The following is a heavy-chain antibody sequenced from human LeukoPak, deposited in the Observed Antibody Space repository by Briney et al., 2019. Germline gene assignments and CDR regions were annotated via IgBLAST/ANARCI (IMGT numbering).Heavy chain of an antibody. Sequence: GGSLRLSCAASGFTFSNAWMSWVRQAPGKGLEWVSSISSSSSFIYYTDSVKGRFTISRDNAKNSLYLQMNSLRAEDTAVYYCARDMAAAGYWGQGTLVTVSS. J-gene: IGHJ4*02. V-gene: IGHV3-21*06. D-gene: IGHD6-13*01. CDR2: ISSSSSFI. CDR3: ARDMAAAGY. CDR1: GFTFSNAW.